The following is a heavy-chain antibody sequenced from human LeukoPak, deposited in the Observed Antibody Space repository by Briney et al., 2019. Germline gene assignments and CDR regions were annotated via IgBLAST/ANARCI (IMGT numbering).Heavy chain of an antibody. Sequence: ASVEVSCKVSGYTLTELSMHWVRQAPGKGLEWMGGFDPEDGETIYAQKFQGRVTMTEDTSTDTAYMELSSLRSEDTAVYYCATAGYYGSGSYVFDYWGQGTLVTVSS. V-gene: IGHV1-24*01. J-gene: IGHJ4*02. CDR3: ATAGYYGSGSYVFDY. CDR1: GYTLTELS. CDR2: FDPEDGET. D-gene: IGHD3-10*01.